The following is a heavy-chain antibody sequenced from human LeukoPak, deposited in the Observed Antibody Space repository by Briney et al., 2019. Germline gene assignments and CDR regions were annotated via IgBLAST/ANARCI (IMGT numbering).Heavy chain of an antibody. Sequence: SETLFLTCAVYGGSFSGYYWSWIRQPPGKGLEWIGEINHSGSTNYNPSLKSRVTISVDTSKNQFSLKLSSVTAADTAVYYCARGPHIAAAGTGRFWNYWGQETLVTVSS. J-gene: IGHJ4*02. CDR2: INHSGST. CDR1: GGSFSGYY. V-gene: IGHV4-34*01. CDR3: ARGPHIAAAGTGRFWNY. D-gene: IGHD6-13*01.